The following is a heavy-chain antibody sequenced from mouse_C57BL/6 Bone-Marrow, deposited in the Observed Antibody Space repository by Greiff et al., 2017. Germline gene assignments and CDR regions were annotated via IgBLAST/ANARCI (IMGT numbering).Heavy chain of an antibody. J-gene: IGHJ3*01. CDR2: ILPGSGST. CDR3: ARGLLWSSWFAY. CDR1: GYTFTGYW. D-gene: IGHD2-1*01. Sequence: VQLQQSGAELMKPGASVKLSCKATGYTFTGYWIEWVKQRPGHGLEWIGEILPGSGSTKSNEKFKGKATFTADTSSNTAYMQRSSLTTEDSAIYYCARGLLWSSWFAYWGQGTLVTVSA. V-gene: IGHV1-9*01.